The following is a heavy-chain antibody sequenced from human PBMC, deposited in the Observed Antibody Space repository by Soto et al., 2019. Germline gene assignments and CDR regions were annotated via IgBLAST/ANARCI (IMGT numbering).Heavy chain of an antibody. Sequence: ASVKVSCKASGYTFTYHTLHWVRQAPGQRLEWMGWINAGNSNTKISQKFQGRVTITRDTAVSTAYMELSSLRSDDTAVYYCARDFGSTSSPFDYWGQGTLVTVSS. CDR1: GYTFTYHT. J-gene: IGHJ4*02. CDR3: ARDFGSTSSPFDY. CDR2: INAGNSNT. V-gene: IGHV1-3*01. D-gene: IGHD6-6*01.